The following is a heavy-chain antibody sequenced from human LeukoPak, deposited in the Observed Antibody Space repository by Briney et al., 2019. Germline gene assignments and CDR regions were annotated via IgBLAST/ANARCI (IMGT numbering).Heavy chain of an antibody. CDR2: ISGNNDNP. Sequence: ASVKVSCKASGYTFSKFGIAWVRQAPGQGLEWMGWISGNNDNPQSAQDLQGRVTVTTDRSTSTAYMELRSLRHDDTAVHYCARGDGGNPWDAFDIWGQGTMVTVSS. D-gene: IGHD4-23*01. V-gene: IGHV1-18*01. CDR3: ARGDGGNPWDAFDI. J-gene: IGHJ3*02. CDR1: GYTFSKFG.